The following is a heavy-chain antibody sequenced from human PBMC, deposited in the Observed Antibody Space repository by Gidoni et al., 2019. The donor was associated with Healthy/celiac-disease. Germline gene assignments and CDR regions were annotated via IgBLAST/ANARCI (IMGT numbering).Heavy chain of an antibody. CDR3: TRMPGIAVAGTFHYYYGMDV. CDR2: IFSNDEK. V-gene: IGHV2-26*01. CDR1: GFSPRHPRMG. D-gene: IGHD6-19*01. J-gene: IGHJ6*02. Sequence: QVTFKESGPVLVKPTETLTLTCTVSGFSPRHPRMGVSWIRQPPGNALEWLAHIFSNDEKSYSTSLKSRLTISKDTSKSQVVLTMTNMDPVDTGTYYCTRMPGIAVAGTFHYYYGMDVWGQGTTVTVSS.